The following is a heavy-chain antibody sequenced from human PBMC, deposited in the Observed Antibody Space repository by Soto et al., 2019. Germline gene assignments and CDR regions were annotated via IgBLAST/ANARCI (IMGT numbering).Heavy chain of an antibody. CDR2: MNPNSGNT. Sequence: ASVKVSCKASGYTFTSYDINWVRQATGQGLEWMGWMNPNSGNTGYAQKFQGRVTMTRNTSISTAYMELSSLRSEDTAVYYCARGYYYDSSGYYRNCFAPWGQGTLVTVSS. J-gene: IGHJ5*02. CDR1: GYTFTSYD. V-gene: IGHV1-8*01. CDR3: ARGYYYDSSGYYRNCFAP. D-gene: IGHD3-22*01.